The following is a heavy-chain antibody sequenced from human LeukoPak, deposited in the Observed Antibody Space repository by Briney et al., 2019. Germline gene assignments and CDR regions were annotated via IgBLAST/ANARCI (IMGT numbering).Heavy chain of an antibody. CDR1: GYSISSGYY. J-gene: IGHJ4*02. CDR2: IYHSGST. V-gene: IGHV4-38-2*02. D-gene: IGHD6-6*01. CDR3: ARHPVEYSSPSGLGTVDY. Sequence: SETLSLTCTVSGYSISSGYYWGWIRQPPGKGLEWIGSIYHSGSTYYNPSLKSRVTISVDTSKNQFSLKLSSVTAADTAVYYCARHPVEYSSPSGLGTVDYWGQGTLVTVSS.